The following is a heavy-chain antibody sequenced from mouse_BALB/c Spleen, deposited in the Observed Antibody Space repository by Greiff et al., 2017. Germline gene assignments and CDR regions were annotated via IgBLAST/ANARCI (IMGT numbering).Heavy chain of an antibody. V-gene: IGHV1-63*02. CDR1: GYTFTNYW. J-gene: IGHJ3*01. Sequence: QVQLQQSGAELVRPGTSVKLSCKASGYTFTNYWLGWVKQRPGHGLEWIGDIYPGGGYTNYTEKFKGKATLTADTSSSTAYMQLSSLTSEDSAVYFCTRKGLITTATAWLAYWGQGTLVTVSA. CDR2: IYPGGGYT. D-gene: IGHD1-2*01. CDR3: TRKGLITTATAWLAY.